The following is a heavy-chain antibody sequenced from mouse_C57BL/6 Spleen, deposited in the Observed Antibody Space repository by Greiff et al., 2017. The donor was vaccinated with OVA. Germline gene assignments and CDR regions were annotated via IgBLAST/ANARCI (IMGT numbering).Heavy chain of an antibody. CDR3: ARFAMDY. CDR1: GYAFSSSW. Sequence: QVQLQQSGPELVKPGASVTISCKASGYAFSSSWMNWVKQRPGKGLEWIGRSYPGDGDTNYNGKFKGKATLTADNSSSTAYMQLSSLTSEYSAVYFCARFAMDYWGQGTSVTVSS. J-gene: IGHJ4*01. CDR2: SYPGDGDT. V-gene: IGHV1-82*01.